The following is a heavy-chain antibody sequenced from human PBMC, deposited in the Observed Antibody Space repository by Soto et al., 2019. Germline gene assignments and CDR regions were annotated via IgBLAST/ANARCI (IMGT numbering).Heavy chain of an antibody. CDR1: GYTFTSYG. J-gene: IGHJ6*02. Sequence: GASVKVSCKASGYTFTSYGISWVRQAPGQGLEWMGWISAYSGNTNYAQKLQGRVTMTTDTSTSAAYMELRSLRSDDTAVYYCASGDIVVVPAAIYYYGMDVWGQGTTVTVSS. CDR3: ASGDIVVVPAAIYYYGMDV. V-gene: IGHV1-18*04. CDR2: ISAYSGNT. D-gene: IGHD2-2*01.